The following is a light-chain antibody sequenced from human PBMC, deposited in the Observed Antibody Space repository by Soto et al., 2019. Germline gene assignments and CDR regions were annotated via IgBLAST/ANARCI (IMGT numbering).Light chain of an antibody. Sequence: EIVLTQSPGTLSLSPGERATLSCRASQSVSSSYLAWYQQKPGQAPRLLIYGASSRATGIPDRFSGSGSGTDFTLPISRPEPEDLAVYSCQQYGSSPPYTFGQGTKLEIK. CDR2: GAS. J-gene: IGKJ2*01. V-gene: IGKV3-20*01. CDR1: QSVSSSY. CDR3: QQYGSSPPYT.